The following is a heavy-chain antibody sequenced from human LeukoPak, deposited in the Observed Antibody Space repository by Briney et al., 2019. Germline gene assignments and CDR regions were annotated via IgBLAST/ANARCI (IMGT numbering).Heavy chain of an antibody. CDR2: IIPILGIA. D-gene: IGHD5-12*01. CDR1: GGTFSSYA. V-gene: IGHV1-69*04. CDR3: ARLPITDSGYDWVDY. Sequence: SVKVSCKASGGTFSSYAISWVRQAPGQGLEWMGRIIPILGIANYAQKFQGRVTITADKSTSTAYMEPSSLRSEDTAVYYCARLPITDSGYDWVDYWGQGTLVTVSS. J-gene: IGHJ4*02.